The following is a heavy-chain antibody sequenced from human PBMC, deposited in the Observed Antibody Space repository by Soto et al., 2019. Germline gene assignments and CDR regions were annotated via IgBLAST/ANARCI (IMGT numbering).Heavy chain of an antibody. J-gene: IGHJ4*02. CDR2: IYYSGTV. V-gene: IGHV4-30-4*01. D-gene: IGHD5-18*01. Sequence: ILSLTCTVSGASISSADYYWSWIRQPPGKGLEWIGYIYYSGTVYFNPSLKSRVSISLDTPKNDFSLTLASVTAADTAVYYCARAQGLVTPYSFDFWGQGTLVTVSS. CDR3: ARAQGLVTPYSFDF. CDR1: GASISSADYY.